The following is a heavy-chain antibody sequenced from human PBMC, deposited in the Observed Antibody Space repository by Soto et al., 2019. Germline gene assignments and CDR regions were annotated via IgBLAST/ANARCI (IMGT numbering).Heavy chain of an antibody. CDR1: GGSISTYDW. CDR2: IIHTGSA. CDR3: ARYPYYYGMDV. J-gene: IGHJ6*02. V-gene: IGHV4-4*02. Sequence: TSETLSLTCAVSGGSISTYDWWTWVRQTPGKGLEWIAEIIHTGSANYNPSLKSRVTISIDTSKSQLSLKLSSVTAADTAVYYCARYPYYYGMDVWGQGTTVTVAS.